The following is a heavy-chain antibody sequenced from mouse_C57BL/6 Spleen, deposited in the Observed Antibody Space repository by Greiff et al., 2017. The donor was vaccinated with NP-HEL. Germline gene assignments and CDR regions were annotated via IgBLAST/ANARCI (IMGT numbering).Heavy chain of an antibody. CDR1: GYAFSSSW. CDR3: ARSPGYYAMDY. Sequence: VQLQESGPELVKPGASVKISCTASGYAFSSSWMNWVKQRPGKGLEWIGRIYPGDGDTIYNGKFKGKATLTEDKSSSTAYMQLSSLTSEDSAVYFCARSPGYYAMDYWGQGTSVTVSS. J-gene: IGHJ4*01. V-gene: IGHV1-82*01. CDR2: IYPGDGDT.